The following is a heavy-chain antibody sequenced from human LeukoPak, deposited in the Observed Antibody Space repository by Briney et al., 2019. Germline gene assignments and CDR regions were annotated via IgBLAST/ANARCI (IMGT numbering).Heavy chain of an antibody. J-gene: IGHJ4*02. CDR1: GGSISSSSYY. D-gene: IGHD5-12*01. Sequence: PSETLSLTCTVSGGSISSSSYYWGWIRQPPGKGLEWIGSIYYGGSTYYNPSLKSRVTISVDTSKNQFSLKLSSVTAADTAVYYCARRRFGYSGYDPHTFDYWGQGTLVTVSS. V-gene: IGHV4-39*01. CDR3: ARRRFGYSGYDPHTFDY. CDR2: IYYGGST.